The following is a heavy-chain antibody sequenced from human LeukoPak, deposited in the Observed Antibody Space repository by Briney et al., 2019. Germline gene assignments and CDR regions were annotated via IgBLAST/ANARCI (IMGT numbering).Heavy chain of an antibody. D-gene: IGHD6-13*01. V-gene: IGHV3-48*03. J-gene: IGHJ4*02. CDR1: GFTFSSYE. Sequence: GGSLRLSCAASGFTFSSYEMNWVRQAPGKGLEWVSYISSSGSTIYYADSVKGRFTISRDNAENSLYLQMNSLRAEDTAVYYCARGFAGTLFYWGQGTLVTVSS. CDR2: ISSSGSTI. CDR3: ARGFAGTLFY.